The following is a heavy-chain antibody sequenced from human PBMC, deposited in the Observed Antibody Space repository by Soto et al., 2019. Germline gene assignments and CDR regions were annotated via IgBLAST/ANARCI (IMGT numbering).Heavy chain of an antibody. J-gene: IGHJ4*02. CDR3: ARGVPMIVVGTSGY. D-gene: IGHD3-22*01. Sequence: GGSLRLSCAASGFTFSSYSMNWVRQAPGMGLEWVSYISSSSSTIYYADSVKGRFTISRDNAKNSLYLQMNSLRDEDTAVYYCARGVPMIVVGTSGYWGQGTLVTVSS. CDR1: GFTFSSYS. V-gene: IGHV3-48*02. CDR2: ISSSSSTI.